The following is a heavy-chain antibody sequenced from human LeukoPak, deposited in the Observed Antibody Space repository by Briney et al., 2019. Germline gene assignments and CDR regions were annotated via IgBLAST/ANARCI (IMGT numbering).Heavy chain of an antibody. CDR3: ARGLMGGWPHFDY. CDR2: IYSGGST. Sequence: GGSLRLSCAASGFTVSSNYMSWVRQAPGKWLEWVSLIYSGGSTYYADSVKGRFTISRDNAKNSVYLQMNGLRAEDTALYYCARGLMGGWPHFDYWGQGTLVTVSS. CDR1: GFTVSSNY. D-gene: IGHD2-8*01. J-gene: IGHJ4*02. V-gene: IGHV3-53*01.